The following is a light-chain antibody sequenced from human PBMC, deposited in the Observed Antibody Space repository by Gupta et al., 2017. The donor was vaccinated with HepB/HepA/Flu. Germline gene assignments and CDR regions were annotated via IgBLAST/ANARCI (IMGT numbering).Light chain of an antibody. J-gene: IGKJ2*04. CDR3: QQYYSTPRS. V-gene: IGKV4-1*01. Sequence: IVLTQSPDSLSVSLGERATINCKSSQSVLYSSNNKNDLAWYQQKPGQPPKLLIYWASTRETGVPDRFSGSGSGTEFTLTISSLQAEDVAVYYCQQYYSTPRSFGQGTKLEIK. CDR2: WAS. CDR1: QSVLYSSNNKND.